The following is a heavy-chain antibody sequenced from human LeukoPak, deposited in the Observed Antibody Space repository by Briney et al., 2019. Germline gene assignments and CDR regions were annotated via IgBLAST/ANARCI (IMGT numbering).Heavy chain of an antibody. CDR3: ARVDGGEWYYFDY. CDR2: INPNNGGT. D-gene: IGHD2-8*02. J-gene: IGHJ4*02. Sequence: ASVKVSCKASGYTFTTYAITWVRQAPGQGLEWMGWINPNNGGTNYAQKFQGRVTMTLDTSISTGYMELSRLRSDDTAIYFCARVDGGEWYYFDYWGQGTLVTVFS. CDR1: GYTFTTYA. V-gene: IGHV1-2*02.